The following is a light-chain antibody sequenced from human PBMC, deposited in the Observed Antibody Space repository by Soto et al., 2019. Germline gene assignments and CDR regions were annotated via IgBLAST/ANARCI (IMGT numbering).Light chain of an antibody. J-gene: IGLJ1*01. CDR3: CSYEGTVAYV. CDR1: GSDVGAYNL. V-gene: IGLV2-23*02. CDR2: EVN. Sequence: QSVLTQPASVSGSPGQSITISCAGTGSDVGAYNLVSWYQQHPGKASKLIICEVNTRPSGISNRFSGSKSGDTASLTISGLQAEDEADYFCCSYEGTVAYVFGTGTKVTVL.